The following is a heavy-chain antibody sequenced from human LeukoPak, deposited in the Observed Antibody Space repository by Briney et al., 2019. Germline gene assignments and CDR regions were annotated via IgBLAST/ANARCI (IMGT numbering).Heavy chain of an antibody. D-gene: IGHD5-18*01. CDR3: ARDTAGFDY. V-gene: IGHV4-39*02. CDR2: IYYNGNT. J-gene: IGHJ4*02. Sequence: PSETLSLTCTVSGGSISSSSYYWGWIRQPPGKGLEWIGSIYYNGNTYYNPSLKSQVTISVDTSKNHFTLKLSAVTAADTAVYYCARDTAGFDYWGQGTLVTVSS. CDR1: GGSISSSSYY.